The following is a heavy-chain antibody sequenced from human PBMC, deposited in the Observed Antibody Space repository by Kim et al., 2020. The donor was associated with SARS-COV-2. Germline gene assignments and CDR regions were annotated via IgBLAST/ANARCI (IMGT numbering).Heavy chain of an antibody. V-gene: IGHV4-34*01. CDR3: ARGGMYSGSYYGY. J-gene: IGHJ4*02. CDR2: INHSGST. D-gene: IGHD1-26*01. Sequence: SETLSLTCAVYGGSFSGYYWSWIRQPPGKGLEWIGEINHSGSTNYNPSLKSRVTISVDTSKNQFSLKLSSVTAADTAVYYCARGGMYSGSYYGYWGQGTL. CDR1: GGSFSGYY.